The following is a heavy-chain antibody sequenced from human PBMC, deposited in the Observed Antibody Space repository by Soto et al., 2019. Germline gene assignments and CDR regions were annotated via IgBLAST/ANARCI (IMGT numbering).Heavy chain of an antibody. CDR2: ISYDGSNK. Sequence: ESVGGVVQPGRSLRLSCAASGFTFSSYAMHWVRQAPGKGLEWVAVISYDGSNKYYADSVKGRFTISRDNSKNTLYLQMNSLRAEDTAVYYCARDGQDYDFWSGYFDYWGQGTLVTVSS. CDR1: GFTFSSYA. V-gene: IGHV3-30-3*01. D-gene: IGHD3-3*01. J-gene: IGHJ4*02. CDR3: ARDGQDYDFWSGYFDY.